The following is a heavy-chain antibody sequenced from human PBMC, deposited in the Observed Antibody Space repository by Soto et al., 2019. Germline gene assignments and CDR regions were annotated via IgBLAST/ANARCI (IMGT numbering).Heavy chain of an antibody. Sequence: QVQLVQSGAEVKKPGASVKVSCKASGYTFTSYAMHWVRQAPGQRLEWMGWINAGNGNTKYSQKFQGRVTITRDTSASTAYMELSSLRSEDTAVYYCARVVVGYYYFDYWGQGTLVTVSS. CDR3: ARVVVGYYYFDY. J-gene: IGHJ4*02. V-gene: IGHV1-3*01. D-gene: IGHD1-26*01. CDR2: INAGNGNT. CDR1: GYTFTSYA.